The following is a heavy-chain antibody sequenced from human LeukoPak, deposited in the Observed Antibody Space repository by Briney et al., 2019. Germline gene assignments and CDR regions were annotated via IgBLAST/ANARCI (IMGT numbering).Heavy chain of an antibody. Sequence: GGSLRLSCAASGFTFSSYSMSWVRQAPGKGLEWVSSISSSSSYIYYADSVKGRFTIFRDSSKNTLYLQMNSLRAEDTAVYYCASEYYDFWSGYFDYWGQGTLVTVSS. V-gene: IGHV3-21*01. D-gene: IGHD3-3*01. CDR3: ASEYYDFWSGYFDY. CDR1: GFTFSSYS. J-gene: IGHJ4*02. CDR2: ISSSSSYI.